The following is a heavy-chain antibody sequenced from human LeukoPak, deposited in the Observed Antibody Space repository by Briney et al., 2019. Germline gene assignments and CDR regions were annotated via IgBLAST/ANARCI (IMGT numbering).Heavy chain of an antibody. Sequence: PGGSLRLSCAASGFTFSSYEMNWVRQAPGKGLEWVSYISSSGSTIYYADSVKGRFTISRDNAKNSLYLQMNSLRAEDTAVYYCARSEEYYYYYYMDVWGKGTTVTISS. V-gene: IGHV3-48*03. CDR3: ARSEEYYYYYYMDV. CDR1: GFTFSSYE. D-gene: IGHD2/OR15-2a*01. CDR2: ISSSGSTI. J-gene: IGHJ6*03.